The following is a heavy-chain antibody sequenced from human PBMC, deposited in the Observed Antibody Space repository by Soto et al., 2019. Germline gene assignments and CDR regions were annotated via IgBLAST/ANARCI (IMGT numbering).Heavy chain of an antibody. CDR3: ARGVDAGVDY. CDR1: GYTFINYD. D-gene: IGHD7-27*01. Sequence: QVQLVQSGAEVKKPGASVKVSCKDSGYTFINYDINWMRQATGQGLEWMGWMNANHGATGYAQKFQGRVTMTRDTSLGTAYMELSSLGSEDTAVYYCARGVDAGVDYWGQGPLVTVSS. CDR2: MNANHGAT. J-gene: IGHJ4*02. V-gene: IGHV1-8*01.